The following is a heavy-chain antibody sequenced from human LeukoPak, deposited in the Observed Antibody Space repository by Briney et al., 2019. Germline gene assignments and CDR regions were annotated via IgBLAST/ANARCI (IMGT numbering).Heavy chain of an antibody. CDR2: IYTSGST. V-gene: IGHV4-4*07. Sequence: KPSENPSLNCTGSGGSISSFYWGWIRQPAGKGLEWIGRIYTSGSTNYNPSLKSRVPISVDTAKNPFSLKLSSVAAPDTAGYYCARDRGNWNYPLDYWGQGTLVTVSS. D-gene: IGHD1-7*01. CDR1: GGSISSFY. CDR3: ARDRGNWNYPLDY. J-gene: IGHJ4*02.